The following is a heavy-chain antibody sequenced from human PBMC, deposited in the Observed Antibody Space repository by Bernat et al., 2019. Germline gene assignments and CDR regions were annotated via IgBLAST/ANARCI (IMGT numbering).Heavy chain of an antibody. D-gene: IGHD3-3*01. CDR2: VKIKTDGETT. V-gene: IGHV3-15*07. CDR1: GFTFSNAW. J-gene: IGHJ4*02. CDR3: TTGSVEGG. Sequence: EMQLVESGGGSVKPGGSLRLSCAASGFTFSNAWMNWVRQAPGKGLEWVGRVKIKTDGETTDYAAPVKGRFTISREDSKNTLYLQMNSLKTEDTAVYYCTTGSVEGGWGQGTLVTVSS.